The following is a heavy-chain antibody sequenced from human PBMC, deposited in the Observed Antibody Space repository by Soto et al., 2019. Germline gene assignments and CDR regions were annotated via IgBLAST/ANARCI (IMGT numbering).Heavy chain of an antibody. Sequence: GESLKISCKGSGYRFSSFWITWVRQMPGKGLEWMGRIDPTDSYIDYSPSFQGHITISAEKSISTAYLQWDSLKASDTAMYYCASASVEFGFGFFSHGLDVWGQGTTVTVSS. D-gene: IGHD3-10*01. CDR1: GYRFSSFW. J-gene: IGHJ6*02. V-gene: IGHV5-10-1*01. CDR3: ASASVEFGFGFFSHGLDV. CDR2: IDPTDSYI.